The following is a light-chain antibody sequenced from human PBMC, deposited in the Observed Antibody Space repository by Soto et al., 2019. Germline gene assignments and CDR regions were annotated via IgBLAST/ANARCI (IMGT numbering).Light chain of an antibody. Sequence: EIVWTQSPGTLSLSPGERATLSCRASQSVSSSYLAWYQQKPGQAPRLLIYGASGSATGIPDRFSGRGSGTDLTLTISRLEPEDFAVYYCHQYGSSPGITCCRGIRPEIK. V-gene: IGKV3-20*01. CDR2: GAS. J-gene: IGKJ5*01. CDR1: QSVSSSY. CDR3: HQYGSSPGIT.